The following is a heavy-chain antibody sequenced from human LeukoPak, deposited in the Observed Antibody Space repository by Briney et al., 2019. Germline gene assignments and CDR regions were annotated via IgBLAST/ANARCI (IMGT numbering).Heavy chain of an antibody. D-gene: IGHD6-13*01. CDR1: GFTFSSYA. Sequence: PGGSLRLSCAASGFTFSSYAMHWVRQAPGKGLEWVAVISYDGSNKYYADSVKGRFTISRDNSKNTLYLQMNSLRAEDTAVYYCARARRPGIAAALSDRYFDYWGQGTLVTVSS. CDR2: ISYDGSNK. J-gene: IGHJ4*02. V-gene: IGHV3-30*04. CDR3: ARARRPGIAAALSDRYFDY.